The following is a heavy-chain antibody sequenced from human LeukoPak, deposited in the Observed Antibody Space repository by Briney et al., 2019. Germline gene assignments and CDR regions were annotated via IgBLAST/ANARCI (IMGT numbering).Heavy chain of an antibody. J-gene: IGHJ5*02. CDR3: GNGTVAGTWGNNWFDP. D-gene: IGHD3-16*01. CDR2: ISYTGGST. Sequence: PGGSLRLSCAASGFTFGNYAMNWVRQAPGKGLEWVSVISYTGGSTYYADSVKGRFTISRDNSKNTLYLQMNSLRTEDTAVYYCGNGTVAGTWGNNWFDPWGQGTLVTVSS. V-gene: IGHV3-23*01. CDR1: GFTFGNYA.